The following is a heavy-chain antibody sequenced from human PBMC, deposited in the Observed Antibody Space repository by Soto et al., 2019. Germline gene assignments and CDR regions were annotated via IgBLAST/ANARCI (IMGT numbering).Heavy chain of an antibody. V-gene: IGHV1-3*01. CDR1: GYTFTSYD. J-gene: IGHJ4*02. Sequence: GASVKVSCKASGYTFTSYDINWVRQATGQRLEWMGWINAGNGNTKYSQKLQGRVTITRDTSASTAYMGLSSLRYEDTAVYYCAREGLPLDYWGQGTLVTVSS. CDR3: AREGLPLDY. CDR2: INAGNGNT. D-gene: IGHD2-15*01.